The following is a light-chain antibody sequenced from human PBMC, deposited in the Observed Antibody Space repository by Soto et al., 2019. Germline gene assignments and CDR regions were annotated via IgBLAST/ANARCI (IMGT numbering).Light chain of an antibody. Sequence: DIVMTQSPDSVAVSLGERATIKCKSSQSVLYNSNNKNYLAWYQQKPGQPPKLLIYWASTRESGVPDRFSGSGSGIDFTLTISSLQAEDVAVYYCQQYYTPPLTFGGGTKVEIK. CDR1: QSVLYNSNNKNY. CDR2: WAS. J-gene: IGKJ4*01. V-gene: IGKV4-1*01. CDR3: QQYYTPPLT.